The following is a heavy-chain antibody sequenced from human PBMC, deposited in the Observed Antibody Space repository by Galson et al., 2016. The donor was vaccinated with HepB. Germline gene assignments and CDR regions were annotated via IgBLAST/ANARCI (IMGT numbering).Heavy chain of an antibody. D-gene: IGHD6-13*01. CDR1: GYMFTGYY. CDR2: INPNSGGR. V-gene: IGHV1-2*02. CDR3: ARGTPVPGFIGAAGETALWFFDI. Sequence: SVKVSCKASGYMFTGYYMHWVRQAPGQGLEWMGWINPNSGGRNHAQKFRGRVTVTRDTSINTAYMELSTLRSDDSAVYYCARGTPVPGFIGAAGETALWFFDIWGRGTLVTVSS. J-gene: IGHJ2*01.